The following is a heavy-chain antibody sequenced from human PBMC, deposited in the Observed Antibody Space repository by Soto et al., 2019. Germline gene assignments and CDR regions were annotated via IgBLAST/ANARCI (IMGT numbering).Heavy chain of an antibody. D-gene: IGHD3-10*01. CDR1: GGSISSISYY. CDR3: ARHPPPGLLWFGDLWDY. J-gene: IGHJ4*02. CDR2: IYYILST. V-gene: IGHV4-39*01. Sequence: SETLSLTCTFSGGSISSISYYWCCIRQPPGKWLEWIGSIYYILSTYYNPSLKIRVTISVDTSKNQFSLKLSSVTAADTAVYSCARHPPPGLLWFGDLWDYWGPGTLVTVSS.